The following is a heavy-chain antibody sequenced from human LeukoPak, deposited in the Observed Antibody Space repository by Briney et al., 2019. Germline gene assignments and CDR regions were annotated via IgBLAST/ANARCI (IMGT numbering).Heavy chain of an antibody. J-gene: IGHJ4*02. D-gene: IGHD2-21*02. CDR3: ARGNPHLVHCGGDCLDC. CDR2: VNLQGST. V-gene: IGHV4-34*01. CDR1: GFTFSDYY. Sequence: PGGSLRLSCAASGFTFSDYYISWIRQAPGKGLEWIGEVNLQGSTNYNPSLKSRITISVDTSRNQFSLKLSSVTAADTAFYYCARGNPHLVHCGGDCLDCWGQGTLVTVSS.